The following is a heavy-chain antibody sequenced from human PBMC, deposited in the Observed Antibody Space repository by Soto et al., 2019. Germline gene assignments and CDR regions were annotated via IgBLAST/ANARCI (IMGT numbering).Heavy chain of an antibody. Sequence: QVQLVQSGPEVRKPGASVRLSCATSGYNFNQYYIHWVRQAPGQGLEWMGIINLRGGTTEYAHKFRVRVTATGDRATRTAYMELSSLRSEDTAVYFCARGPDDSDVPRWDHWGQGSLITVSS. CDR3: ARGPDDSDVPRWDH. CDR2: INLRGGTT. J-gene: IGHJ4*02. CDR1: GYNFNQYY. D-gene: IGHD4-17*01. V-gene: IGHV1-46*02.